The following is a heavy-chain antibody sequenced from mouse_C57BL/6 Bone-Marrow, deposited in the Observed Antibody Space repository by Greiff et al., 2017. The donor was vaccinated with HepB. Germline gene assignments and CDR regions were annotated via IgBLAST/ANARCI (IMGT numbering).Heavy chain of an antibody. CDR1: GYSITSGYY. CDR2: ISYDGSN. Sequence: EVQLQESGPGLVKPSQSLSLTCSVTGYSITSGYYWNWIRQFPGNTLEWMGYISYDGSNNYNPSLKNRISITRDTSKNQFFLKLNSVTTEDTATYYCAREGAYDYSFDYWGQGTTLTVSS. V-gene: IGHV3-6*01. J-gene: IGHJ2*01. CDR3: AREGAYDYSFDY. D-gene: IGHD2-4*01.